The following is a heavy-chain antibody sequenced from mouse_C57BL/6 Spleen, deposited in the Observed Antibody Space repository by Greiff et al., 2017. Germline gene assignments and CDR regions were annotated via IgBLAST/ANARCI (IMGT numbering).Heavy chain of an antibody. D-gene: IGHD3-1*01. CDR1: GYTFTSYW. Sequence: QVQLQQPGAELVMPGASVKLSCKASGYTFTSYWMHWVKQRPGQGLEWIGEIDPSDSYTNYNQKFKGKSTLTVDKSSSTAYMQLSSLTSEDSAVYYCARRATALVEGLDYWGQGTTLTVSS. CDR3: ARRATALVEGLDY. V-gene: IGHV1-69*01. J-gene: IGHJ2*01. CDR2: IDPSDSYT.